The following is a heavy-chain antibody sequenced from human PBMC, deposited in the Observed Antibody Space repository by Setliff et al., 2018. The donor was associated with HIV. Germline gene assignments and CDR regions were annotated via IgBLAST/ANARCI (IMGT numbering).Heavy chain of an antibody. D-gene: IGHD1-26*01. V-gene: IGHV6-1*01. CDR2: TYYNSRWNY. CDR3: VRDQLRHPERWDFDF. J-gene: IGHJ4*02. Sequence: SQTLSLTCAISGDFVSSDRAAWNWIRQSPSRGLEWLGRTYYNSRWNYDYAASVESRITITSDTSKNQLSLHLTSVTPEDTAVYYCVRDQLRHPERWDFDFWGQGTLVTVSS. CDR1: GDFVSSDRAA.